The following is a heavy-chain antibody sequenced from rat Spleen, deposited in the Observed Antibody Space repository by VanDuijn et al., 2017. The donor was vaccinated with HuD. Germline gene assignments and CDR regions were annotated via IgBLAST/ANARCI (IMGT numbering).Heavy chain of an antibody. J-gene: IGHJ2*01. D-gene: IGHD1-4*01. V-gene: IGHV5-17*01. Sequence: EVQLVESGGGLVQPGNSLKLSCAASEFTFSDYAMAWVRQSPKKGLEWVATISYDGSSTYYRDSVKGRFTISRDNAKSTLYLQMDSLRSEDTATYYCAKVSTTRISDWGQGVMVTVSS. CDR2: ISYDGSST. CDR1: EFTFSDYA. CDR3: AKVSTTRISD.